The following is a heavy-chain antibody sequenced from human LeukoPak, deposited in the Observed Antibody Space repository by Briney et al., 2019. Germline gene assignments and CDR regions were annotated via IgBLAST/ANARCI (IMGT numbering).Heavy chain of an antibody. J-gene: IGHJ3*02. V-gene: IGHV3-30*04. CDR1: GFTFSSYA. Sequence: GGSLRLSCAASGFTFSSYAMHWVRQAPGKGLEWVAVISYDGSNKYYADSVKGRFTISRDNSKNTLYLQMTSLRPQDTAVYYCAREYYDILTGYTDDAFDIWGQGTMVTVSS. D-gene: IGHD3-9*01. CDR3: AREYYDILTGYTDDAFDI. CDR2: ISYDGSNK.